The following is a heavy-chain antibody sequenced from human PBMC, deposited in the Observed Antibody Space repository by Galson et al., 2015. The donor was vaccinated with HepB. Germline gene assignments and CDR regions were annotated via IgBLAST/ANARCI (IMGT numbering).Heavy chain of an antibody. CDR2: IIPIFGTA. D-gene: IGHD3-3*01. CDR3: ASLTHVLRFLEWSPPDAFDI. CDR1: GGTFSSYA. Sequence: SVKVSCKASGGTFSSYAISWVRQAPGQGLEWMGGIIPIFGTANYAQKFQGRVTITADESTSTAYMELSSLRSEDTAVYYCASLTHVLRFLEWSPPDAFDIWGQGTMVTVSS. V-gene: IGHV1-69*13. J-gene: IGHJ3*02.